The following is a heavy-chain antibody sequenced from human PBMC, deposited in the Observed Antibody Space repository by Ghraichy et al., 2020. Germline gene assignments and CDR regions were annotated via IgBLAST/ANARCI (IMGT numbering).Heavy chain of an antibody. CDR3: ARSGQSSGWFVVGANLVNWFDP. CDR2: IYYSGST. D-gene: IGHD6-19*01. V-gene: IGHV4-59*01. J-gene: IGHJ5*02. Sequence: SETLSLTCTVSGGSISSYYWSWIRQPPGKGLEWIGYIYYSGSTNYNPSLKSRVTISVDTSKNQFSLKLSSVTAADTAVYYCARSGQSSGWFVVGANLVNWFDPWGQGTLVTVSS. CDR1: GGSISSYY.